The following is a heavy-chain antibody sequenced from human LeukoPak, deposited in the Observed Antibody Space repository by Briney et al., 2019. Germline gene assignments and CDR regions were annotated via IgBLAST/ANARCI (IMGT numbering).Heavy chain of an antibody. CDR3: ASQQQLVLLDWFDP. CDR1: GYSISSIYY. J-gene: IGHJ5*02. D-gene: IGHD6-13*01. CDR2: ITHRGNT. V-gene: IGHV4-38-2*02. Sequence: PPETLSLTCTVSGYSISSIYYWGWSRPPPGKGLEWIGSITHRGNTFHNPSLKSRLTLSVATSKTQFSLNLSSVTAADTAVYYCASQQQLVLLDWFDPWGQGTLVTVSS.